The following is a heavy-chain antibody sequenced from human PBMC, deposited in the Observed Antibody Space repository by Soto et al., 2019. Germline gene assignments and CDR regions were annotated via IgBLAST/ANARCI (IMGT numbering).Heavy chain of an antibody. Sequence: GGSLRLSCAASGFTFSIYAMHWVRQAPGKGLEWVAVISYDGSNKYYADSVKGRFTISRDNSKNTLYLQMNSLRAEDTAVYYCARELCGETGRGNVVPAANGFDSYGYRCYYYGMDVWGQGTTVTVSS. V-gene: IGHV3-30-3*01. CDR2: ISYDGSNK. J-gene: IGHJ6*02. CDR3: ARELCGETGRGNVVPAANGFDSYGYRCYYYGMDV. D-gene: IGHD2-2*01. CDR1: GFTFSIYA.